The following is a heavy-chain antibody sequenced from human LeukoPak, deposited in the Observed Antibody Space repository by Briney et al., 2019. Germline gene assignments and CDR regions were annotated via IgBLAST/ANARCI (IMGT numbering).Heavy chain of an antibody. V-gene: IGHV3-33*01. Sequence: GGSLRLSCVVSGLSFSDYGMHWVRQAPGKGLEWVAVIWSDGSNKYYADSVKGRFTISRDNSKNTLYLQMNSLRAEDTAVYYCARGSNPKTYDYWSGPEFQYWGQGTQVTVSS. CDR1: GLSFSDYG. D-gene: IGHD3-3*01. J-gene: IGHJ1*01. CDR3: ARGSNPKTYDYWSGPEFQY. CDR2: IWSDGSNK.